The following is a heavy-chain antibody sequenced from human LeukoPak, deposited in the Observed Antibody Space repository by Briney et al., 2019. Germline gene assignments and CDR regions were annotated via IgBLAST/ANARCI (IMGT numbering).Heavy chain of an antibody. V-gene: IGHV3-23*01. J-gene: IGHJ3*01. CDR1: EFSFSSFA. CDR2: LSGSGGST. D-gene: IGHD2-21*02. CDR3: AKERLKSEITIDAFDV. Sequence: GGSLRLSCAASEFSFSSFAMNWVRQAPGKGPVWVSVLSGSGGSTHYTDSVKGRFTISRDNSKNTLFLQMDSLRAEDTAVYYCAKERLKSEITIDAFDVWGDGTVVTAST.